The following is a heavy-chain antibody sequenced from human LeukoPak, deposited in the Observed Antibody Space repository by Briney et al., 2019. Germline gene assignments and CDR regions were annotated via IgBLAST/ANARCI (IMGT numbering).Heavy chain of an antibody. CDR3: AKDKYSSASCYVDY. CDR1: GFTFSSHA. Sequence: GGSLRLSCAASGFTFSSHAMSWVRQAPGKGLEWVSGISGSGGSTYYTDSVKGRFTISRENSKSTLYLQMNSLRAEDMAIYYCAKDKYSSASCYVDYWGQGTLVTVSS. J-gene: IGHJ4*02. V-gene: IGHV3-23*01. CDR2: ISGSGGST. D-gene: IGHD2-2*01.